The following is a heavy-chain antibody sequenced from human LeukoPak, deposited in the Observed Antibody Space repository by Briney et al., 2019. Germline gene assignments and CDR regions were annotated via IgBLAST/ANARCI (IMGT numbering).Heavy chain of an antibody. CDR1: GFNFDDYA. CDR2: ISWNSGTI. CDR3: ARTTGYYYYYMDV. J-gene: IGHJ6*03. D-gene: IGHD1-1*01. Sequence: GGSLRLSCAASGFNFDDYAMHWVRQAPGKGLEWVSGISWNSGTIGYVDSVKGRFTISRDNDNDSLYLQMDSLRPEDTALYYCARTTGYYYYYMDVWGRGTTVTVSS. V-gene: IGHV3-9*01.